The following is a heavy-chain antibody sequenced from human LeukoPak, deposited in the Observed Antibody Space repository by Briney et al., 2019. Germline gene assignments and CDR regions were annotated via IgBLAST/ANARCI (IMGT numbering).Heavy chain of an antibody. CDR3: ARRLTQYDCFDP. Sequence: QTLSLTCAISGDSVSSNSVTWNWIRQSPSRGLEWLVRTYYRSTWYNDYAVSVRGRITVNPDTSKNQFSLHLNSVTPEDTAVYYCARRLTQYDCFDPWGQGILVTVSS. CDR2: TYYRSTWYN. CDR1: GDSVSSNSVT. J-gene: IGHJ5*02. D-gene: IGHD2-2*01. V-gene: IGHV6-1*01.